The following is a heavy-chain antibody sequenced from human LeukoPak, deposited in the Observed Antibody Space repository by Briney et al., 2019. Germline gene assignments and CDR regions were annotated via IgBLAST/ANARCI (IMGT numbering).Heavy chain of an antibody. Sequence: SETLSLTCTVSSASISSSPYYWGWIRQSPGKGLEWIGSISYSGTTYYNPSLKSRVTISADTSKNHFSLKLSSVTAADTAVYYCARAALATTVVTWFDPWGQGTLVTVSS. V-gene: IGHV4-39*02. CDR3: ARAALATTVVTWFDP. CDR2: ISYSGTT. D-gene: IGHD4-23*01. J-gene: IGHJ5*02. CDR1: SASISSSPYY.